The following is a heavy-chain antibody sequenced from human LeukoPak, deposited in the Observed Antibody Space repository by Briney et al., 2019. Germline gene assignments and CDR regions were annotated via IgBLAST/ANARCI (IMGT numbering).Heavy chain of an antibody. J-gene: IGHJ6*03. D-gene: IGHD3-3*01. CDR2: IRSKANSYAT. CDR3: TRHDVWSGSSYYYYMDV. CDR1: GFTFSGSA. Sequence: GGSLRPSCAASGFTFSGSAMHWVRQASGKGLEWVGRIRSKANSYATAYAASVKGRFTISRDDSKNTAYLQMNSLKTEDTAVYYCTRHDVWSGSSYYYYMDVWGKGTTVTVSS. V-gene: IGHV3-73*01.